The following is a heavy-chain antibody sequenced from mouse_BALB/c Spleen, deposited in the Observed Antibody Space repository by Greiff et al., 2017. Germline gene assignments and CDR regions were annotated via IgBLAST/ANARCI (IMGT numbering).Heavy chain of an antibody. Sequence: VQGVESGPGLVAPSQSLSITCTVSGFSLTSYDISWIRQPPGKGLEWLGVIWTGGGTNYNSAFMSRLSISKDNSKSQVFLKMNSLQTDDTAIYYCVREGYYGSSYAMDYWGQGTSVTVSS. J-gene: IGHJ4*01. D-gene: IGHD1-1*01. V-gene: IGHV2-9-2*01. CDR2: IWTGGGT. CDR3: VREGYYGSSYAMDY. CDR1: GFSLTSYD.